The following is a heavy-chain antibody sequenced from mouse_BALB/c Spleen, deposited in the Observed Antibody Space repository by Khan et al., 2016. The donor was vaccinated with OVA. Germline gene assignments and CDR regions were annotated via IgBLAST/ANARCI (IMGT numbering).Heavy chain of an antibody. CDR2: INPYSYDN. J-gene: IGHJ3*01. CDR3: VRALYYYGSSYDGFAY. D-gene: IGHD1-1*01. Sequence: VQLQQSGPELVKPGASGKMSCKASGYTFTSYVMHWVKQKPGQGLEWIGYINPYSYDNKYNETFKGKATLTSDKSSSTAYMELSSLTSEDSAVYYCVRALYYYGSSYDGFAYWGQGTLVTVSA. V-gene: IGHV1S136*01. CDR1: GYTFTSYV.